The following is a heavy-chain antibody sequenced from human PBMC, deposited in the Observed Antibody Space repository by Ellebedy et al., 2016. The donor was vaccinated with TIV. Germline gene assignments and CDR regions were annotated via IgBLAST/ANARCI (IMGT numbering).Heavy chain of an antibody. CDR2: IHQDGSDK. J-gene: IGHJ4*02. CDR3: ARVRDSSGWYLDY. Sequence: GESLKISCAASGFTFSNYYMTWVRQAPGKGLEWVANIHQDGSDKHYVDSVKGRFTISRDNSKNTLYLQMNSLRAEDTAVYYCARVRDSSGWYLDYWGQGTLVTVSS. D-gene: IGHD6-19*01. CDR1: GFTFSNYY. V-gene: IGHV3-7*01.